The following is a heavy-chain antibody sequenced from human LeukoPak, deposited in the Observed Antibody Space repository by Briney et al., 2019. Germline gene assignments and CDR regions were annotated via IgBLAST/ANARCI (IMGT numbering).Heavy chain of an antibody. Sequence: ASVKVSCKASGYTFTSYGISWVRQAPGQGLEWMGWISAYNGNTNYAQKLQGRVTMTTDTSTSTAYMELRSLRSDDTAVYYCARVLFGLRLGELSLSCYFDYWGQGTLVTVSS. V-gene: IGHV1-18*01. CDR1: GYTFTSYG. CDR2: ISAYNGNT. CDR3: ARVLFGLRLGELSLSCYFDY. D-gene: IGHD3-16*02. J-gene: IGHJ4*02.